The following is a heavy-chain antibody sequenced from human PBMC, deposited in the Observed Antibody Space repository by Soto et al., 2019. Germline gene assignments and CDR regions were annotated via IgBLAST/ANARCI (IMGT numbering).Heavy chain of an antibody. J-gene: IGHJ4*02. CDR1: GFNLSHPW. CDR3: ATGIYYDLLTGYHDVAY. Sequence: GGSLRLSCAASGFNLSHPWMTWVRQAAGKGLEWVGRIKSETDGGTADYAAPVKGRITISRDDSKNTVYLQMNSLKTEDTAVYYCATGIYYDLLTGYHDVAYWGQGTLVTVSS. D-gene: IGHD3-9*01. V-gene: IGHV3-15*01. CDR2: IKSETDGGTA.